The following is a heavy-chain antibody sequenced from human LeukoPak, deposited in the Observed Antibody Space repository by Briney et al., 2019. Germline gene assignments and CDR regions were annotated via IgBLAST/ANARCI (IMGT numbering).Heavy chain of an antibody. CDR2: INPNSGGT. D-gene: IGHD6-19*01. CDR3: ARVRRGSSGWYSRYGSLDY. Sequence: ASVKVSCKASGYTFTGYYMHWVRQAPGQGLEWMGWINPNSGGTNYAQKFQGRVTMTRDTSISTAYMELSRLRSDDTAVYYCARVRRGSSGWYSRYGSLDYWGQGTLATVSS. CDR1: GYTFTGYY. J-gene: IGHJ4*02. V-gene: IGHV1-2*02.